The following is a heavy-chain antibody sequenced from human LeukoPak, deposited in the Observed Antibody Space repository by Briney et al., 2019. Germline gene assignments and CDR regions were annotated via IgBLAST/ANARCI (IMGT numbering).Heavy chain of an antibody. V-gene: IGHV1-69*05. CDR2: IIPIFGTA. CDR3: ASGIRFLEWLFADDY. CDR1: GGTFSSYA. Sequence: SVKVSCKASGGTFSSYAISWVRQAPGQGLEWMGGIIPIFGTANCAQKFQGRVTITTDEYTSTAYMELSSLRSEDTTVYYCASGIRFLEWLFADDYWGQGTLVTVSS. J-gene: IGHJ4*02. D-gene: IGHD3-3*01.